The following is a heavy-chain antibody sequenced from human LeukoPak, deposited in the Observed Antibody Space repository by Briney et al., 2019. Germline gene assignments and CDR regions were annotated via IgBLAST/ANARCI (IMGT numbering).Heavy chain of an antibody. Sequence: GGSLRLSCAASGFTFSSYAMHWVRQAPGKGLEWVAVISYDGSYNYYADSVKGRFTISRDNSKNTLYLQMNSLRAEDTAVYYRATAYDILTGYYEGFDYWGQGTLVTVSS. V-gene: IGHV3-30*04. CDR3: ATAYDILTGYYEGFDY. J-gene: IGHJ4*02. CDR2: ISYDGSYN. CDR1: GFTFSSYA. D-gene: IGHD3-9*01.